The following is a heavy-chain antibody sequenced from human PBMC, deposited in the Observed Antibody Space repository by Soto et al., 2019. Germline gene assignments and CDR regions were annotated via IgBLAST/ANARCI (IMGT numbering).Heavy chain of an antibody. CDR3: ASTPYSSSSVAYYYGMDV. J-gene: IGHJ6*02. CDR2: IIPIFGTA. CDR1: GGTFSSYA. Sequence: SVKVSCKASGGTFSSYAISWVRQAPGQGLEWMGGIIPIFGTANYAQKFQGRVTITADESTSTAYMELISLRSEDTAVYYCASTPYSSSSVAYYYGMDVWGQGTTVTVSS. D-gene: IGHD6-6*01. V-gene: IGHV1-69*13.